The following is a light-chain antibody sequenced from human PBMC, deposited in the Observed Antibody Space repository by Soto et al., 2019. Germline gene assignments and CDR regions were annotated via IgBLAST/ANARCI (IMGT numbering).Light chain of an antibody. J-gene: IGLJ2*01. CDR1: SGHSSYA. V-gene: IGLV4-69*01. CDR3: QTWDTGARVV. CDR2: LSSDGSH. Sequence: QLVLTQSPSASASLGASVKLTCTLSSGHSSYAIAWHQQQPEKGPRYLMKLSSDGSHSKGDGIPDRFSGSSSGAERYLTISIPQSEDAADYYCQTWDTGARVVFGGGTKLTVL.